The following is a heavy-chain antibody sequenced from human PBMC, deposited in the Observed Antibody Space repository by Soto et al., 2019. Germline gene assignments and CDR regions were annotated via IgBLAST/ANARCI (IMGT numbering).Heavy chain of an antibody. V-gene: IGHV1-46*01. Sequence: GXSVKVSCKASGYTFTSYYMHWVRQAPGQGLEWMGIINPSGGSTSYAQKFQGRVTMTRDTSTSTVYMELSSLRSEDTAVYYCARAIIRITIFGVVIISGMDVWGQGTTVTVSS. D-gene: IGHD3-3*01. CDR3: ARAIIRITIFGVVIISGMDV. CDR1: GYTFTSYY. CDR2: INPSGGST. J-gene: IGHJ6*02.